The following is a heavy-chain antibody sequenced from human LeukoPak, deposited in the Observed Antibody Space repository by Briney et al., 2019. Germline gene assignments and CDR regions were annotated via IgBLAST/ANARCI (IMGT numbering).Heavy chain of an antibody. V-gene: IGHV1-2*02. CDR2: INPNSGGT. Sequence: SVKVSCKASGYTFTGYYMHWVRQAPGQGLEWMGWINPNSGGTNYAQKFQGRVTMTRDTSISTAYMELSRLRSDDTAVYYCARIGYCSGGSCPFDYWGQGTLVTVSS. CDR1: GYTFTGYY. CDR3: ARIGYCSGGSCPFDY. D-gene: IGHD2-15*01. J-gene: IGHJ4*02.